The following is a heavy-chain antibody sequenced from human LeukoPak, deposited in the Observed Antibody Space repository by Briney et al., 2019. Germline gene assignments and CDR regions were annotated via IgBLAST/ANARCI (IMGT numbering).Heavy chain of an antibody. J-gene: IGHJ1*01. CDR3: AKMYYYDSSGYNEYFQH. D-gene: IGHD3-22*01. Sequence: GGSLRLSCIASKFIISDYWMNWVRQAPGKGLEWVSAISGSGGSTYYADSVKGRFTISRDNSKNTLYLQMNSLRAEDTAVYYCAKMYYYDSSGYNEYFQHWGQGTLVTVSS. CDR2: ISGSGGST. CDR1: KFIISDYW. V-gene: IGHV3-23*01.